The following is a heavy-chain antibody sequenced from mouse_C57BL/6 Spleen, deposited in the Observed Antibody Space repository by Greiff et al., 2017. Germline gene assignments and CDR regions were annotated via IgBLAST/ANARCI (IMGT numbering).Heavy chain of an antibody. CDR1: GYAFSSYW. Sequence: VQLQQSGAELVKPGASVKISCKASGYAFSSYWMNWVKQRPGKGLAWIGQIYPGDGDTNYNGKFKGKATLTADKSSSTAYMQLSSLTSEDSAVYFCARSGYDSWFAYWGQGTLVTVSA. J-gene: IGHJ3*01. CDR2: IYPGDGDT. V-gene: IGHV1-80*01. CDR3: ARSGYDSWFAY. D-gene: IGHD2-4*01.